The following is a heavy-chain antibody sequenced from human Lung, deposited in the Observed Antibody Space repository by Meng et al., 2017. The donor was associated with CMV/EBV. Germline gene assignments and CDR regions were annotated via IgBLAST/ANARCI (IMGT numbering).Heavy chain of an antibody. D-gene: IGHD4-17*01. J-gene: IGHJ3*02. V-gene: IGHV3-20*03. CDR1: GISFDVYG. CDR2: INWSGGRT. CDR3: VKALHGVSFYAFDI. Sequence: GGSLRLXFPASGISFDVYGMSWVRQVPGKGLEWVSGINWSGGRTGYADSVKGRFTISRDNAKNSLYLQMSRLRAEDTALYYCVKALHGVSFYAFDIWGQGKXVTVSS.